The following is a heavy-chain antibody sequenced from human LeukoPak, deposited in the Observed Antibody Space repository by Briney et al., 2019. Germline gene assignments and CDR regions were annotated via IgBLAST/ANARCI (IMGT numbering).Heavy chain of an antibody. CDR2: IHSGGT. D-gene: IGHD3-16*01. V-gene: IGHV4-4*07. J-gene: IGHJ6*02. Sequence: TSETLSLTCSVSGDSPNGYYWSWIRQPAREGLEWIGRIHSGGTNYNPSLKSRVTMSLDTSKNQLSLRLTSVTAADTAVYYCARVHSYASGIEVWGQGTTVTVSS. CDR1: GDSPNGYY. CDR3: ARVHSYASGIEV.